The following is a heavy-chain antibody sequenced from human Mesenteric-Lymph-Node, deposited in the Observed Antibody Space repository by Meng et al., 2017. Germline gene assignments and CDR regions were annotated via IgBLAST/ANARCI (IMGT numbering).Heavy chain of an antibody. CDR2: IYYRGNT. CDR3: SGLREGNPGDS. CDR1: GFTFSSYA. J-gene: IGHJ4*02. D-gene: IGHD5-24*01. V-gene: IGHV4-38-2*01. Sequence: ESLKISCAASGFTFSSYAMSWVRQAPGKGLEWIASIYYRGNTYYDPSLKSRVTISIDTSKNRFYLKLSYVTAADPAIYYCSGLREGNPGDSWGQGTLVTVSS.